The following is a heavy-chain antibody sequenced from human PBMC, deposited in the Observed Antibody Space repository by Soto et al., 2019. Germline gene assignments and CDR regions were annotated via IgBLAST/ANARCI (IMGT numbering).Heavy chain of an antibody. CDR3: ARGVFSSWYFDY. CDR1: GGSISSGGYY. J-gene: IGHJ4*02. CDR2: IYYSGST. V-gene: IGHV4-31*03. Sequence: SETLSLTCTVSGGSISSGGYYWSWIRQHPGKGLEWIGYIYYSGSTYYNPSLKSRVTIXXXXSXNXFXLXXXSVTXADTALYYCARGVFSSWYFDYWGQGTLVTVSS. D-gene: IGHD6-13*01.